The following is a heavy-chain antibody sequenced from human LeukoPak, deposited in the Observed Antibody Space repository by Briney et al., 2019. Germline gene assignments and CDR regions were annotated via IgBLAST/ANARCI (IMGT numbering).Heavy chain of an antibody. J-gene: IGHJ4*02. D-gene: IGHD2-15*01. V-gene: IGHV4-30-4*08. CDR2: IYYSGST. CDR3: ARAKVEEESAFDY. Sequence: SETLSLTCTVSGGSISSGDYYWSWIRQPPGKGLEWIGYIYYSGSTYYNPPLKSRVTISVDTSKNQFSLKLSSVTAADTAVYYCARAKVEEESAFDYWGQGTLVTVSS. CDR1: GGSISSGDYY.